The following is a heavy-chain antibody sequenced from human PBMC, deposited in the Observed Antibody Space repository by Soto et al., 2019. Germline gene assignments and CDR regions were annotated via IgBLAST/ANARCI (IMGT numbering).Heavy chain of an antibody. J-gene: IGHJ4*02. CDR2: INPSGGST. V-gene: IGHV1-46*01. CDR3: ARDRGVVPAASQYYFDY. CDR1: VYTFTSYY. D-gene: IGHD2-2*01. Sequence: GASVKVSCKAYVYTFTSYYMHCVRHAPRQGLEWMGIINPSGGSTSYAQKFQGRVTMTRDTSTSTVYMELSSLRSEDTAVYYCARDRGVVPAASQYYFDYWGQGTLVTVSS.